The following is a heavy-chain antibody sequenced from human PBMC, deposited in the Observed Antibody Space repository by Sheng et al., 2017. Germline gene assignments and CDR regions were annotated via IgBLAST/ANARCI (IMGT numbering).Heavy chain of an antibody. CDR2: ISSSSSYI. V-gene: IGHV3-21*01. D-gene: IGHD2-21*02. CDR1: GFTFSSYS. J-gene: IGHJ4*02. CDR3: ARDLGYCGGDCYSPYYFDY. Sequence: EVQLVESGGGLVKPGGSLRLSCAASGFTFSSYSMNWVRQAPGKGLEWVSSISSSSSYIYYADSVKGRFTISRDNAKNSLYLQMNSLRAEDTAVYYCARDLGYCGGDCYSPYYFDYWGQGTLVTVSS.